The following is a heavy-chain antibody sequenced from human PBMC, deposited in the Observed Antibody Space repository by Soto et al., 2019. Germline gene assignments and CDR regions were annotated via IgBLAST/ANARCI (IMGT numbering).Heavy chain of an antibody. Sequence: ASVKVSCKASGYNFINYGITWVRQAPGQGLEWMGWIRVHKGNTNYAQKFQGRVTMTTDTSTSTAYMELRSPRPDDTAVYYCVRDLDGSGSYYTDYWGPGTLVTVSS. J-gene: IGHJ4*02. CDR3: VRDLDGSGSYYTDY. CDR2: IRVHKGNT. V-gene: IGHV1-18*01. D-gene: IGHD3-10*01. CDR1: GYNFINYG.